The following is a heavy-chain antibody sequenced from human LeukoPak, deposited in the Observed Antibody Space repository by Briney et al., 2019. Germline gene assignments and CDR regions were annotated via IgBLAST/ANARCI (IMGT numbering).Heavy chain of an antibody. D-gene: IGHD2-21*02. CDR2: ISPRGGGT. V-gene: IGHV3-23*01. Sequence: GGSLRLSCAASGFTFSNHGMNWVRQAPGKGLEWLSGISPRGGGTYYADSVKGRFSISRDNSKNTLYLQVNGLRTEDTAVYYCAKDRLLNCRGDCYIFDYWGQGTVVTVSS. J-gene: IGHJ4*02. CDR3: AKDRLLNCRGDCYIFDY. CDR1: GFTFSNHG.